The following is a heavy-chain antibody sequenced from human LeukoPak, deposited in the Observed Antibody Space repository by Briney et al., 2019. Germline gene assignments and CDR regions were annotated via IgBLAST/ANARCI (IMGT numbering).Heavy chain of an antibody. CDR3: ARQVLAGNALDV. CDR1: GSSFTSYW. V-gene: IGHV5-51*01. Sequence: GASLKISCKGSGSSFTSYWIGWVRQLPGKGLEWMGIIYPGDSDTRYSPSFQGQVTISAAKSISTAYLQWSSLKASDAAMYYCARQVLAGNALDVWGQGTTVTVSS. CDR2: IYPGDSDT. J-gene: IGHJ6*02. D-gene: IGHD6-19*01.